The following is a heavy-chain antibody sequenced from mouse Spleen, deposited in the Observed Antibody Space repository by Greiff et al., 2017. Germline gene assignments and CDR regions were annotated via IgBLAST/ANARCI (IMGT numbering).Heavy chain of an antibody. CDR3: ARDELTGTVFDY. D-gene: IGHD4-1*01. CDR1: GFTFSSYA. J-gene: IGHJ2*01. CDR2: ISDGGSYT. V-gene: IGHV5-4*01. Sequence: EVHLVESGGGLVKPGGSLKLSCAASGFTFSSYAMSWVRQTPEKRLEWVATISDGGSYTYYPDNVKGRFTISRDNAKNNLYLQMSHLKSEDTAMYYCARDELTGTVFDYWGQGTTLTVSS.